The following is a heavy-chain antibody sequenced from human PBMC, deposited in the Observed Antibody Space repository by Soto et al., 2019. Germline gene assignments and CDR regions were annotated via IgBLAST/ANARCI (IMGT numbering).Heavy chain of an antibody. J-gene: IGHJ4*02. Sequence: EVQLVESGGGLVQPGGSLRLSCVASGFTFRSSWMHWVRKAPGKGLVWVSRINSDATTKNYADYVQGRFTIARDNAENTLYLQMDSLTAEDTAVYYCARGPTGWYGYDYWGQGTLVTVSS. CDR1: GFTFRSSW. D-gene: IGHD6-19*01. CDR3: ARGPTGWYGYDY. CDR2: INSDATTK. V-gene: IGHV3-74*01.